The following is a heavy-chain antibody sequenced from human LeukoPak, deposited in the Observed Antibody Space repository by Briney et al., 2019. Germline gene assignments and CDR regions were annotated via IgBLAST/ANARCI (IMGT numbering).Heavy chain of an antibody. D-gene: IGHD5-18*01. V-gene: IGHV3-74*01. CDR2: INSDGSST. CDR1: GFTFSSYW. J-gene: IGHJ4*02. Sequence: GGSLRLSCAASGFTFSSYWMHWVRQAPGKGLVWVSRINSDGSSTSYADPVKGRFTISRDNAKNTLYLQMNSLRAEDTAVYYCARDYGYSYGYNYFDYWGRGTLVTVSS. CDR3: ARDYGYSYGYNYFDY.